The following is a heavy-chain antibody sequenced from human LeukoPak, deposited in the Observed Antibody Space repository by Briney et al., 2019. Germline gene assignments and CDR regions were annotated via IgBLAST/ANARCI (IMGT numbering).Heavy chain of an antibody. D-gene: IGHD3-22*01. CDR1: GYTFTSYG. CDR3: ARDPENQYYYDSSGYEDY. Sequence: ASVKVSCKASGYTFTSYGISWVRQAPGQGLEWMGWISAYNGNTNYAQKLQGRVTMTTDTSTSTAYMELRSLRSDDMAVYYCARDPENQYYYDSSGYEDYWGQGTLVTVSS. J-gene: IGHJ4*02. V-gene: IGHV1-18*03. CDR2: ISAYNGNT.